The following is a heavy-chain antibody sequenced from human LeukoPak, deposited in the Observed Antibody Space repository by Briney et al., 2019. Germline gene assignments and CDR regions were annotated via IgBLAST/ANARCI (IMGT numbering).Heavy chain of an antibody. V-gene: IGHV5-51*01. J-gene: IGHJ4*02. D-gene: IGHD3-16*02. CDR2: IYHGDSDT. Sequence: GESLKISCKGSGYSFTSYWIRWVRQLPAKGLEWMGIIYHGDSDTRYSPSFQGQVTISADKSISTAYLQWSSLKASDPAMYYCARFLGEGYDYVWGSYRQKFYLDYWGQGTLVTVSS. CDR1: GYSFTSYW. CDR3: ARFLGEGYDYVWGSYRQKFYLDY.